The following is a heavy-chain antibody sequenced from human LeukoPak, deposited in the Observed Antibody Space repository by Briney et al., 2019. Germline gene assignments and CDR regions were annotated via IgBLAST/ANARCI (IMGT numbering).Heavy chain of an antibody. CDR1: GYTFTGYY. D-gene: IGHD6-13*01. Sequence: ASVKVSCKASGYTFTGYYMHWVRQAPGQGLEWMGWINPNSGGTNYAQKFQGRVTMTRDTSISTAYMELRSLRSDDTAVYYCARDLSQSVYSSSWYNWFDPWGQGTLVTVSS. CDR3: ARDLSQSVYSSSWYNWFDP. J-gene: IGHJ5*02. V-gene: IGHV1-2*02. CDR2: INPNSGGT.